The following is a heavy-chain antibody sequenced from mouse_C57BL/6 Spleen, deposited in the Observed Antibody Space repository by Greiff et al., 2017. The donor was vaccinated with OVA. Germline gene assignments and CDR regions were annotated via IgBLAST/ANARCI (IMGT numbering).Heavy chain of an antibody. V-gene: IGHV10-1*01. CDR3: VRHYFPDGYYYAMDY. CDR2: IRSKSNNYAT. D-gene: IGHD2-3*01. Sequence: EVNLVESGGGLVQPKGSLKLSCAASGFSFNTYAMNWVRQAPGKGLEWVARIRSKSNNYATYYADSVKDRFTISRDDSESMLYLQMNNLKTEDTAMYYCVRHYFPDGYYYAMDYWGQGTSVTVSS. CDR1: GFSFNTYA. J-gene: IGHJ4*01.